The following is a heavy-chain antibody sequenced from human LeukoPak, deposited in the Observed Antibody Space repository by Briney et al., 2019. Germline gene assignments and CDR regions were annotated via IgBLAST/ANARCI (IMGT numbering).Heavy chain of an antibody. CDR2: ISGSGGST. V-gene: IGHV3-23*01. CDR1: GFTFSSYA. D-gene: IGHD6-19*01. Sequence: PGGSLRLSCAASGFTFSSYAMSWVRQAPGKGLEWVSAISGSGGSTYYADSVKGRFTISRDNSKNTLYLQMNSLRAEDTAVYYCARPRGSGWYCFAYWGQGTLVTVSS. CDR3: ARPRGSGWYCFAY. J-gene: IGHJ4*02.